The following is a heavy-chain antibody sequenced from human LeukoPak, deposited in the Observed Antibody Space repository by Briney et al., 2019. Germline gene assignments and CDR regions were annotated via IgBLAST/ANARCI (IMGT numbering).Heavy chain of an antibody. CDR2: IYTSGST. D-gene: IGHD6-19*01. J-gene: IGHJ4*02. Sequence: SETLSLTCTVSGGSISSYYWSWIRQPAGKGLEWIGRIYTSGSTNYNPSLKSRVTISVDKSKNQCSLKLSSVTAADTAVYYCARLYSSGWYYFDYWGQGTLVTVSS. CDR1: GGSISSYY. V-gene: IGHV4-4*07. CDR3: ARLYSSGWYYFDY.